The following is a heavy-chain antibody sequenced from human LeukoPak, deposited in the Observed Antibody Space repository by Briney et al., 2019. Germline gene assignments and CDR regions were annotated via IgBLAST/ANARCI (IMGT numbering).Heavy chain of an antibody. D-gene: IGHD4-17*01. CDR3: ARHGLATVTTSFDF. CDR2: IYNSAKT. J-gene: IGHJ4*02. CDR1: GGSISGNY. V-gene: IGHV4-59*08. Sequence: SETLSLTCNVSGGSISGNYLSWIRQSPGTGLEWIGYIYNSAKTIYNPSLKSRVTISGDTSKNQFFLRLSSVTAADTAVYYCARHGLATVTTSFDFRGQGALVIVSS.